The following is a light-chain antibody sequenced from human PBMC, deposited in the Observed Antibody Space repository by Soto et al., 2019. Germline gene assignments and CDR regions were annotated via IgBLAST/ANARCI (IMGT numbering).Light chain of an antibody. CDR2: GAS. CDR3: QQSLIPTPLT. Sequence: DIQMTQSPSSLSASIGDRITITCRASQSISTYLNWYQQKPGKAPNLLIYGASTLQNGVPSRFSGSGSATYYTLSISGLKTQEFATSSCQQSLIPTPLTFGGGTKVEMK. J-gene: IGKJ4*01. CDR1: QSISTY. V-gene: IGKV1-39*01.